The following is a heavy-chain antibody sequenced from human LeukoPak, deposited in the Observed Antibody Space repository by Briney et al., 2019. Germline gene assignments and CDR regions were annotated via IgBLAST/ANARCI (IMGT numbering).Heavy chain of an antibody. J-gene: IGHJ4*02. CDR3: AKTYLGFQGFDF. CDR2: IYPSDSDT. D-gene: IGHD2/OR15-2a*01. CDR1: GYGFNTYW. V-gene: IGHV5-51*01. Sequence: PGESLKISCKGSGYGFNTYWVGWVRQMPGKGLEWMGIIYPSDSDTRYSPSFQGQVTISADKSISTAYLQWSSLKASDTAMYYCAKTYLGFQGFDFWGQGTLVTVSS.